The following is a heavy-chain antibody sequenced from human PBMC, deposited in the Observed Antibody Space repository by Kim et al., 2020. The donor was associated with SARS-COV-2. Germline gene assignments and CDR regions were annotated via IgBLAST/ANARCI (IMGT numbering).Heavy chain of an antibody. Sequence: ASVKVSCKASGYTFTSYAMHWVRQAPGQRLEWMGWINAGNGNTKYSQKFQGRVTITRDTSASTAYMELSSLRSEDTAVYYCARVPKQRDSSGWYGAFDIWGQGTMVTVSS. V-gene: IGHV1-3*01. J-gene: IGHJ3*02. CDR1: GYTFTSYA. CDR3: ARVPKQRDSSGWYGAFDI. D-gene: IGHD6-19*01. CDR2: INAGNGNT.